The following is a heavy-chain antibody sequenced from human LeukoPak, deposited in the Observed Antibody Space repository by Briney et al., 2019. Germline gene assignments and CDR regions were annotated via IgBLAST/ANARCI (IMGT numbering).Heavy chain of an antibody. CDR3: ARGAAGVFDY. Sequence: SGGSLSLSCAASGFTFSTNSMNWVRQAQGKGREWVSVISPGNNYIYYADSVKGRFTISRDNAKNSLYLQMNSLRAEDTAVYYCARGAAGVFDYWGQGTLVTVSS. CDR1: GFTFSTNS. D-gene: IGHD6-13*01. V-gene: IGHV3-21*01. CDR2: ISPGNNYI. J-gene: IGHJ4*02.